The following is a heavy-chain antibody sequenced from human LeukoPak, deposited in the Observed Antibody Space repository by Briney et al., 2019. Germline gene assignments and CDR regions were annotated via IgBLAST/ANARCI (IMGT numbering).Heavy chain of an antibody. J-gene: IGHJ4*02. V-gene: IGHV3-21*01. CDR3: AGDKTGIAAAGTCDY. Sequence: PGGSLRLSCAASGFTFSSYSMNWVRQAPGKGLEWVSSISSSSSYIYYADSVKGRFTISRDNAKNSLYLQMNSLRAEDTAVYYCAGDKTGIAAAGTCDYWGQGTLATVSS. D-gene: IGHD6-13*01. CDR2: ISSSSSYI. CDR1: GFTFSSYS.